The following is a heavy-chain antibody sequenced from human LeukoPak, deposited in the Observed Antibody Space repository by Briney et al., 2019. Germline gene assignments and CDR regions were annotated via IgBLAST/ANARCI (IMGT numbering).Heavy chain of an antibody. J-gene: IGHJ4*02. CDR1: GFTVSSNY. Sequence: GGSLRLSCAASGFTVSSNYMSWVRQAPGKGLEWVSAISGSGGSTYYADSVKGRFTISRDNSKNTLYLQMNSLRAEDTAVYYCAKTRRGNKFDYWGQGTLVTVSS. CDR3: AKTRRGNKFDY. D-gene: IGHD1/OR15-1a*01. V-gene: IGHV3-23*01. CDR2: ISGSGGST.